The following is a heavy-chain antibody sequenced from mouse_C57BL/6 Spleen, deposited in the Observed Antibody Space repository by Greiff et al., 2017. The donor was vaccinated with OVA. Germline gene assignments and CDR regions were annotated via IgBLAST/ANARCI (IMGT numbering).Heavy chain of an antibody. CDR2: IDPSDSDN. D-gene: IGHD1-1*01. CDR3: ARGGSYGSSPGV. J-gene: IGHJ1*03. Sequence: QVQLQQPGAELVRPGSSVKLSCKASGYTFTSYWMHWVKPRPIQGLELIGNIDPSDSDNPSNQKFQDKATFTVDKSSSTAYMQLSSLTSEDSAVDYCARGGSYGSSPGVGGTGTTVTVSS. V-gene: IGHV1-52*01. CDR1: GYTFTSYW.